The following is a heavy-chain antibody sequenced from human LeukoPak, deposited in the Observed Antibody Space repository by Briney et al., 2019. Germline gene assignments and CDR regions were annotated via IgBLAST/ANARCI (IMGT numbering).Heavy chain of an antibody. CDR1: GYTFTSYG. V-gene: IGHV1-18*01. Sequence: GASVKVSCKASGYTFTSYGISWVRQAPGQGLEWMGWISAYNGNTNYAQKLQGRVTMTTDTSTSTAYMGLRSLRSDDTAVYYCARGGDGDILTGLVFDYWGQGTLVTVSS. CDR3: ARGGDGDILTGLVFDY. D-gene: IGHD3-9*01. J-gene: IGHJ4*02. CDR2: ISAYNGNT.